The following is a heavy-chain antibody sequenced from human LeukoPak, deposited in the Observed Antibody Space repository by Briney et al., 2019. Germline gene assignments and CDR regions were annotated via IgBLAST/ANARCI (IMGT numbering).Heavy chain of an antibody. V-gene: IGHV1-69*13. CDR3: ARLDSWHDY. D-gene: IGHD6-13*01. Sequence: GASVKVSCKASGGTFSSYAISWVRQAPGRGLEWMGGIIPIFGTANYAQKFQGRVTITADESTSTAYMELSSLRSEDTAVYYCARLDSWHDYWGQGTLVTVSS. J-gene: IGHJ4*02. CDR2: IIPIFGTA. CDR1: GGTFSSYA.